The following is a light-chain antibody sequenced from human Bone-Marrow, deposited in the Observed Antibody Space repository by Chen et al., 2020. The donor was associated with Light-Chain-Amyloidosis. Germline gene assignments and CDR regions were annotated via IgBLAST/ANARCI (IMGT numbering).Light chain of an antibody. CDR1: ESLLYRSNNKNY. CDR2: WAS. J-gene: IGKJ2*01. CDR3: QQYYSTPYT. V-gene: IGKV4-1*01. Sequence: DIVMTQSPDSLAVSLGERATINCKSSESLLYRSNNKNYLGWYQQKPGQSPKLLMYWASTRESGVPDQFSRSGSGTYFTLTISSLQAEDVAVYYCQQYYSTPYTFGQGTKLEIQ.